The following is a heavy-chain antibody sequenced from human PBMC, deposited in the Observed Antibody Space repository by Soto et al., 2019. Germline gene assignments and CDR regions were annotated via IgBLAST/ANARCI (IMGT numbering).Heavy chain of an antibody. CDR2: INPSGGST. V-gene: IGHV1-46*01. CDR3: ARDQGEYSSSSRGLVYYDMDV. J-gene: IGHJ6*02. CDR1: GYTFTSYY. Sequence: GASVKVSCKASGYTFTSYYMHWVRQAPGQGLEWMGIINPSGGSTSYAQKFQGRVTMTRDTSTSTVYMELSSLRSEDTAVYYCARDQGEYSSSSRGLVYYDMDVWGQGTTVTVSS. D-gene: IGHD6-6*01.